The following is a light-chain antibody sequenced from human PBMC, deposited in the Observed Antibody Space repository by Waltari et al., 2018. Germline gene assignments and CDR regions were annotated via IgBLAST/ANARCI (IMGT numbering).Light chain of an antibody. V-gene: IGKV3-20*01. Sequence: EIVLTQSPGTLSLSPGERVTLSCRASQSVSRALAWYQQKPGQAPRLLMYGASSRATGISDRFIGSGSGTDFSLTISRLDPEDFAVYYCQHYVRLPATFGQGTKVEIK. CDR3: QHYVRLPAT. CDR2: GAS. J-gene: IGKJ1*01. CDR1: QSVSRA.